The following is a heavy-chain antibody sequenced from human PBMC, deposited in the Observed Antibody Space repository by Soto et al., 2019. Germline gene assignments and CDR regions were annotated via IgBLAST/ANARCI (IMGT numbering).Heavy chain of an antibody. CDR1: GVSISSGGYY. CDR3: ARDHLGAYHAFDI. J-gene: IGHJ3*02. D-gene: IGHD7-27*01. Sequence: SETLSLTCTVSGVSISSGGYYLRWIRQPPGKGLEWIGYIYHSGSTYYNPSLKSRVTISVDRSKNQFSLKLSSVTAADTAVYYCARDHLGAYHAFDIWGQGTMVTVSS. CDR2: IYHSGST. V-gene: IGHV4-30-2*01.